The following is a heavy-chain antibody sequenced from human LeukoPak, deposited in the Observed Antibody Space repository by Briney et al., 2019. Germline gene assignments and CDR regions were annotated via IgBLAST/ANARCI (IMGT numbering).Heavy chain of an antibody. V-gene: IGHV3-23*01. CDR1: GFTFSSYA. CDR2: ISGSGGST. CDR3: AKETDIVVVPAAFDP. J-gene: IGHJ5*02. Sequence: GGSLRRSGSASGFTFSSYAMSWVRQAPGKGLEWVSAISGSGGSTYYADSVKGRFTISRDNSKNTLYLQMNSLRAEDTAVYYCAKETDIVVVPAAFDPWGQGTLVTVSS. D-gene: IGHD2-2*01.